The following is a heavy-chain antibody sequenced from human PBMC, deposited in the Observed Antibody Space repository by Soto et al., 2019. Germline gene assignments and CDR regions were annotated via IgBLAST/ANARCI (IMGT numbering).Heavy chain of an antibody. D-gene: IGHD2-2*01. J-gene: IGHJ4*02. CDR2: IYYRGNT. Sequence: QVQLQESGPGLVKPSETLSLTCTVSGGSISSGDYYWSWIRQPPGKGLEWIGYIYYRGNTYYNPSLKSRVTTSADTAKNQFSLKLNTMTAGDTAVYYCARDSSRVAAALGPSFDYWGQGTLVTVSS. V-gene: IGHV4-30-4*01. CDR3: ARDSSRVAAALGPSFDY. CDR1: GGSISSGDYY.